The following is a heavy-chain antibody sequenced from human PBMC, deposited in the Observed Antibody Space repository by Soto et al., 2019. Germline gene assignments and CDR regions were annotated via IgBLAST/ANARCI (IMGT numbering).Heavy chain of an antibody. CDR1: GYTFVNFD. D-gene: IGHD6-13*01. Sequence: ASVKVSCKASGYTFVNFDISWVRQAAGQGLEWLGWMNPGSGQTGYASKFQGRVAMTRDASTGTSHLELSSLASGDTAVYYCARMSSAGTLNWFDPWGQGTLVTVSS. V-gene: IGHV1-8*01. J-gene: IGHJ5*02. CDR2: MNPGSGQT. CDR3: ARMSSAGTLNWFDP.